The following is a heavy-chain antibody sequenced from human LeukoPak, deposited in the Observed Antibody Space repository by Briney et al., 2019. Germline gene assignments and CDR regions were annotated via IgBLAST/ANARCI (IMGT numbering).Heavy chain of an antibody. J-gene: IGHJ4*02. CDR3: ARGSPKIARPTVTTGGDFDY. Sequence: SETLSLTCAVYGGSFSGYYWSWIRQPPGKGLEWIGEVNHSGSTNYNPSLKSRVTISVDTSKNQFSLKLSSVTAADTAVYYCARGSPKIARPTVTTGGDFDYWDQGTLVTVSS. D-gene: IGHD4-11*01. CDR2: VNHSGST. V-gene: IGHV4-34*01. CDR1: GGSFSGYY.